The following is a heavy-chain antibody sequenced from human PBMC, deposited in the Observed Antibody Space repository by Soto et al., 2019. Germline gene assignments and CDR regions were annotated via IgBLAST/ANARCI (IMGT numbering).Heavy chain of an antibody. Sequence: LRLSCAASGFNFDDYAMHWVRQAPGKGLEWVSGISWNSGDTDYVDSVKGRFTISRDNAKNSLYLQMNSLRPEDTAFYYCAKDRIAARGFAFDYWGQGTLVTVSS. V-gene: IGHV3-9*01. D-gene: IGHD6-25*01. J-gene: IGHJ4*02. CDR1: GFNFDDYA. CDR3: AKDRIAARGFAFDY. CDR2: ISWNSGDT.